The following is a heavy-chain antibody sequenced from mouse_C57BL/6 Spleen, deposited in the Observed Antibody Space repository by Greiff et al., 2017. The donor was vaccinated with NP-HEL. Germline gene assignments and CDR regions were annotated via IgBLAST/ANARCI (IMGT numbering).Heavy chain of an antibody. V-gene: IGHV2-2*01. CDR1: GFSLTSYG. D-gene: IGHD3-3*01. J-gene: IGHJ4*01. CDR3: ARRGDGTPYAMDY. Sequence: VHLVESGPGLVQPSQSLSITCTVSGFSLTSYGVHWVRQSPGKGLEWLGVIWSGGSTDYNAAFISRLSISKDNSKSQVFFKMNSLQADDTAIYYCARRGDGTPYAMDYWGQGTSVTVSS. CDR2: IWSGGST.